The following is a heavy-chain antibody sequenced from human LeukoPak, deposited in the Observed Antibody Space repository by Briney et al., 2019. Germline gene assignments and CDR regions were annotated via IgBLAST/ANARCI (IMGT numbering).Heavy chain of an antibody. CDR1: GYTFTSYG. CDR2: ISAYNGNT. J-gene: IGHJ4*02. CDR3: ASGWQQLVSDY. V-gene: IGHV1-18*01. D-gene: IGHD6-13*01. Sequence: GASVKVSCRASGYTFTSYGISWVRQAPGQGLEWMGWISAYNGNTNYAQKPQGRVTMTTDTSTSTAYMELRSLRSDDTAVYYCASGWQQLVSDYWGQGTLVTVSS.